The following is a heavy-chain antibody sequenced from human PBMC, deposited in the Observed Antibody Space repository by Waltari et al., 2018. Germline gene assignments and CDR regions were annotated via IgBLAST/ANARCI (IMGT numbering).Heavy chain of an antibody. D-gene: IGHD1-26*01. CDR2: FYPEDGET. CDR1: GYTLTELS. Sequence: QVQLVQSGAEVKKPGASVKVSCKVSGYTLTELSMHWVRQALGKGLEWMGGFYPEDGETIYGPKFQGKVTMTEDKSTDTAYMELSSLRSEDTAVYYCATGGGSGSYYYFDYWGQGTLVTVSS. J-gene: IGHJ4*02. CDR3: ATGGGSGSYYYFDY. V-gene: IGHV1-24*01.